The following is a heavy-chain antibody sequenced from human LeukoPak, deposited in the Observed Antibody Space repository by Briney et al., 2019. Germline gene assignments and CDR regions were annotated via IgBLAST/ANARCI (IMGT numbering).Heavy chain of an antibody. J-gene: IGHJ4*02. V-gene: IGHV3-30*12. CDR3: ARENDYALDY. CDR2: IRYVGSDK. D-gene: IGHD4-17*01. Sequence: GRSLRLSCAASGFTFSSYGMHWVRQAPGKGLEWMAVIRYVGSDKYYADTVKGRFTISRDNSQNTMYLQMNSLRAEDTAVYYCARENDYALDYWGQGTLVTVSS. CDR1: GFTFSSYG.